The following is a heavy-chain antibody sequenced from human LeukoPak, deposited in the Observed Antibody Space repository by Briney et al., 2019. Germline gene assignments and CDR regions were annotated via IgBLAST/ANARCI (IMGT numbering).Heavy chain of an antibody. J-gene: IGHJ6*03. V-gene: IGHV4-34*01. D-gene: IGHD6-13*01. CDR2: IYYSGST. CDR3: ARGLLVDSSSWYSRWSTTRAPNYYMDV. CDR1: GGSFSGYY. Sequence: SETLSLTCAVYGGSFSGYYWSWIRQPPGKGLEWIGYIYYSGSTNYNPSLKSRVTISVDTSKNQFSLKLSSVTAADTAVYYCARGLLVDSSSWYSRWSTTRAPNYYMDVWGKGTTVTVSS.